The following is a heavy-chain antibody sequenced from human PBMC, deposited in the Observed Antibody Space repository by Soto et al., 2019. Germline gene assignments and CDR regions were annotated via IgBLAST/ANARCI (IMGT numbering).Heavy chain of an antibody. CDR2: IYYSGNT. J-gene: IGHJ5*02. CDR3: AGSPYDFVTGSTEGNWFDP. Sequence: QVQLQESGPGLVKPSQTLSLTCTVSGGSISSGDSYWSWLRQPPGKGLEWIGYIYYSGNTYYNPSLKSRVIISVDTSKNQFSLELSSVTAADTAVYYCAGSPYDFVTGSTEGNWFDPWGQGTLVTVSS. D-gene: IGHD3-9*01. CDR1: GGSISSGDSY. V-gene: IGHV4-30-4*01.